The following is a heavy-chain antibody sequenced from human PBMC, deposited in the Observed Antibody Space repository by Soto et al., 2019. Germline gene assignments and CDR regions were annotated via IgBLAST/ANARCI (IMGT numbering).Heavy chain of an antibody. CDR2: ISAYNGNT. J-gene: IGHJ5*02. CDR3: ARDSSGWYGGGWFDP. CDR1: GYTFTSYG. Sequence: QVQLVQSGAEVKKPGASVKVSCKASGYTFTSYGISWVRQAPGQGLEWMGWISAYNGNTNYAQKLQGRVTMTTDTSXTTAYMELRSLRPDDTAVYYCARDSSGWYGGGWFDPWGQGTLVTVSS. D-gene: IGHD6-19*01. V-gene: IGHV1-18*01.